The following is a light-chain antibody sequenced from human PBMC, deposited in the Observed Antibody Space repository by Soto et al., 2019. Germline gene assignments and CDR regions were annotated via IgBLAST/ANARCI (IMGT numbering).Light chain of an antibody. Sequence: IQLTQSPSSLSASVGDRVTITCRASQGISSYLAWYQQKPGKAPKFLIYAASSLQSGVPSRFSGSGSGTDFTLTISSLQPEDSATYYCHQSYSSPRTFGQGTKVDIK. CDR1: QGISSY. J-gene: IGKJ1*01. CDR3: HQSYSSPRT. V-gene: IGKV1-39*01. CDR2: AAS.